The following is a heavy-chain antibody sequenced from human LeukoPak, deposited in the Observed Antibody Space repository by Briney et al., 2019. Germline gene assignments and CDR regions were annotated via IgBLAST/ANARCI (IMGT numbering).Heavy chain of an antibody. CDR3: ARMTSYSSGCYLDY. J-gene: IGHJ4*02. CDR2: IYYSGTT. D-gene: IGHD6-19*01. CDR1: GGSISGYY. Sequence: SETLSLTCTVTGGSISGYYWSWIRQPPGKGLEWIGFIYYSGTTNYNPSLKSRVTVSVDTSKNQFSLMLSSVTAADTAVYYCARMTSYSSGCYLDYWGQGTLVTVSS. V-gene: IGHV4-59*01.